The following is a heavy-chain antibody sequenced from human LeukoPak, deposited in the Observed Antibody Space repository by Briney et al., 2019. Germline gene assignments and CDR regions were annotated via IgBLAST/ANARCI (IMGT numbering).Heavy chain of an antibody. V-gene: IGHV4-59*08. CDR3: ARRYYDYGGKYYFDY. CDR1: GGSISNYY. CDR2: TYQSGAT. J-gene: IGHJ4*02. Sequence: SETLSLTCIVSGGSISNYYWSWFRQPPGKGLEWIGYTYQSGATSYNPSLKSRVTISIDMSKNQISLKLGSVTAADTAVYYCARRYYDYGGKYYFDYWGQGTLVTVSS. D-gene: IGHD4-23*01.